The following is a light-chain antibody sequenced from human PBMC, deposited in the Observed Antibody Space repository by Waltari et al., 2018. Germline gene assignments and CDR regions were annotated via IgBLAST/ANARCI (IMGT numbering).Light chain of an antibody. CDR2: WAS. CDR3: QQYYSTPLT. CDR1: QSVLYSSNNKNY. J-gene: IGKJ4*01. Sequence: DIVMTQSPDSLAVSLGERATINGKSSQSVLYSSNNKNYLAWYQQKPGQPPKLLIYWASTRESGVPDRFSGSGSGTDFTLTISSLQAADVAVYYCQQYYSTPLTFGGGTKVEIK. V-gene: IGKV4-1*01.